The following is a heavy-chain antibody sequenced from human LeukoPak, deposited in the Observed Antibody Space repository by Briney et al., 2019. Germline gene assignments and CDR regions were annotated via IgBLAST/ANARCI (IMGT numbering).Heavy chain of an antibody. Sequence: SETLSLTCTVSGGSVSSGSYYWSWIRQPPGKGLEWIGYIYYSGSTNYNPSLKSRVTISVDTSKNQFSLKLSSVTAADTAVYYCARGESYADIWGQGTMVTVSS. CDR1: GGSVSSGSYY. V-gene: IGHV4-61*01. D-gene: IGHD1-26*01. CDR2: IYYSGST. J-gene: IGHJ3*02. CDR3: ARGESYADI.